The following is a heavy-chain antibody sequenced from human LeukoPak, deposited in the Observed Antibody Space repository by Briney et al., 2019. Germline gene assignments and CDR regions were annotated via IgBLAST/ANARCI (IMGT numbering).Heavy chain of an antibody. CDR3: ARDWLYGWDY. CDR1: GYTFTTNG. CDR2: ISTYNGNT. J-gene: IGHJ4*02. Sequence: ASVKVSCKASGYTFTTNGISWVRQAPGQGLEWMGWISTYNGNTNYAQNLQGRVTMTTDTSTSTAYMELRSLRSDDTAVYYCARDWLYGWDYWGQGTLVTVSS. D-gene: IGHD3-9*01. V-gene: IGHV1-18*01.